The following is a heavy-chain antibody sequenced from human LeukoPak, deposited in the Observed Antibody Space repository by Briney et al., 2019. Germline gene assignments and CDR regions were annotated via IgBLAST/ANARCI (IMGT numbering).Heavy chain of an antibody. Sequence: GSLRLSCAASGFTFSSYAMSWVRQAPGKGLEWVSAISGSGGSTYYADSVKGRFTISRDNSKNTLYLQMNSLRAEDTAVYYCARGFYDSGGYYAPFDYWGQGTLVTVSS. CDR2: ISGSGGST. CDR1: GFTFSSYA. J-gene: IGHJ4*02. V-gene: IGHV3-23*01. CDR3: ARGFYDSGGYYAPFDY. D-gene: IGHD3-22*01.